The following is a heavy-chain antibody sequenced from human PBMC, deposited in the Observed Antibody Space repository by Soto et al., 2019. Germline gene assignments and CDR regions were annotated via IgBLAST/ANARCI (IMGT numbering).Heavy chain of an antibody. V-gene: IGHV3-21*04. D-gene: IGHD3-3*01. J-gene: IGHJ6*02. Sequence: GGSLRLSCAASGFTFTRYSMNWVRQAPGKGLEWVSSISSTTNYIYYGDSMKGRFTISRDNSKNTLYLQMNSLRAEDTAVYYCARADYDFWSGSSHYGMDVWGQGTTVTVSS. CDR2: ISSTTNYI. CDR1: GFTFTRYS. CDR3: ARADYDFWSGSSHYGMDV.